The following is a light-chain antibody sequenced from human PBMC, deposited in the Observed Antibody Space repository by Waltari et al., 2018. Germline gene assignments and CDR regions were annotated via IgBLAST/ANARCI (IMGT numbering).Light chain of an antibody. CDR2: AAS. Sequence: IVLTQSPGTLSLSPGERATLSCRASQSVSKYLAWYQQRPGQAPRLLIYAASTRATGIPDRFSGSGFGTDVSLTISRLEPEDFAVYYCQNHERLPATFGQGTKVEIK. CDR3: QNHERLPAT. J-gene: IGKJ1*01. V-gene: IGKV3-20*01. CDR1: QSVSKY.